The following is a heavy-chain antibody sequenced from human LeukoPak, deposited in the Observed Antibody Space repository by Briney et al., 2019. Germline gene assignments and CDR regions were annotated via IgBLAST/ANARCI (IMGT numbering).Heavy chain of an antibody. D-gene: IGHD3-10*01. CDR3: ARFSGPGMQHYYYYMDV. V-gene: IGHV3-53*01. Sequence: PGGSLRLSCAASGFTFSGYWMSWVRQAPGKGLEWVSVIFSGGTTYYADSVKGRFTVSRDNSKNMMYLQMNSLRAEDAAVYYCARFSGPGMQHYYYYMDVWGTGTTVTVSS. CDR2: IFSGGTT. CDR1: GFTFSGYW. J-gene: IGHJ6*03.